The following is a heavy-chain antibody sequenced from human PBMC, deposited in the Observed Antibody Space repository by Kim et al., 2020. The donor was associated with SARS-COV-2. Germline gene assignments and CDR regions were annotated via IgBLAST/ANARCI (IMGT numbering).Heavy chain of an antibody. V-gene: IGHV1-2*02. CDR3: ARVWHSGSYPPHDAFDI. CDR2: INPDSGDT. CDR1: GYIFTDYY. J-gene: IGHJ3*02. Sequence: ASVKVSCAASGYIFTDYYMHWVRQAPGQGLEWMGWINPDSGDTDYAQKFQGRVTMTSDTSISAAYMDLSRLRSDDTAIYYCARVWHSGSYPPHDAFDIWGQGTMVTVSS. D-gene: IGHD1-26*01.